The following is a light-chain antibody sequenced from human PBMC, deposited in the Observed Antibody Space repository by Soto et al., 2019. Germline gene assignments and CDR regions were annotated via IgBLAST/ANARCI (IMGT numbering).Light chain of an antibody. CDR2: DAS. CDR3: QQYNSYSWT. J-gene: IGKJ1*01. CDR1: QTISSW. Sequence: DIQMTQSPSTLSVSVGGRVTITCRASQTISSWLAWYQQKPGKAPKLLIYDASSLESGVPSRFSGSGSGTEFTLTISSLQPDDFATYYCQQYNSYSWTFGQGTKVDIK. V-gene: IGKV1-5*01.